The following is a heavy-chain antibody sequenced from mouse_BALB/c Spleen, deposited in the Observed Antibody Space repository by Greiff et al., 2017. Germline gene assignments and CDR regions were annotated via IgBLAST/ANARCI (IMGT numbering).Heavy chain of an antibody. J-gene: IGHJ4*01. CDR2: ISSGGST. V-gene: IGHV5-6-5*01. Sequence: EVKLVESGGGLVKPGGSLKLSCAASGFTFSSYAMSWVRQTPEKRLEWVASISSGGSTYYPDSVKGRFTISRDNARNILYLQMSSLRSEDTAMYYCARGDDGYWAMDYWGQGTSVTVSS. CDR3: ARGDDGYWAMDY. D-gene: IGHD2-3*01. CDR1: GFTFSSYA.